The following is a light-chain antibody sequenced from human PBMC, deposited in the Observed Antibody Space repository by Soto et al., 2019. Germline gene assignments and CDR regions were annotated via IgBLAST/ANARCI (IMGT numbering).Light chain of an antibody. V-gene: IGLV1-44*01. CDR3: AAWDDSLNGSYV. J-gene: IGLJ1*01. CDR1: SSNIGSNT. CDR2: SNN. Sequence: QSAVPQPPSASGTPGQRVTISCSGSSSNIGSNTVNWYQQLPGTAPKLLIYSNNQRPSGVPDRFSGSKSGTSASLAISGLQSEDEADYYCAAWDDSLNGSYVFGTGTKVTVL.